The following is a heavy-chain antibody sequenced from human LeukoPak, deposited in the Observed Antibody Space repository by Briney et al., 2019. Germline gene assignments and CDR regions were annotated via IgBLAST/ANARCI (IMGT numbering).Heavy chain of an antibody. D-gene: IGHD6-13*01. CDR3: AKDDSSSWYWYFQH. CDR2: ISYDGSNK. CDR1: GFTFSSYG. J-gene: IGHJ1*01. Sequence: GGSLRLSCAASGFTFSSYGMHWVRQAPGKGLEWVAVISYDGSNKYYADSVKGRFIISRDNSKNTLYLQMNSLRAEDTAVYYCAKDDSSSWYWYFQHWGQGTLVTVSS. V-gene: IGHV3-30*18.